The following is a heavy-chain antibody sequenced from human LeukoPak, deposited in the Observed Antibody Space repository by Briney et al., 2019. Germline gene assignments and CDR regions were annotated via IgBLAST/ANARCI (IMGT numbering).Heavy chain of an antibody. CDR3: ARATVTYDFWSGYPSYFDS. CDR2: VYASGST. V-gene: IGHV4-61*02. Sequence: SETLSLTCTVSGDSISGTFYWTWIRQPAGKGLEWIGRVYASGSTNYNPSLKSRVTISVDTSKNQFSLKLDSVTAADTAVYYCARATVTYDFWSGYPSYFDSWGQGTLVTVSS. D-gene: IGHD3-3*01. J-gene: IGHJ4*02. CDR1: GDSISGTFY.